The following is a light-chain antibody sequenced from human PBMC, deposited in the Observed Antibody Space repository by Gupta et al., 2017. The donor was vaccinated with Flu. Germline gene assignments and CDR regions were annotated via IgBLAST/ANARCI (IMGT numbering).Light chain of an antibody. CDR1: SSDVGGYNY. Sequence: RAITISCTGTSSDVGGYNYVSWYQQHPGKAPKLMIYEVSNRPSGVSNRFSGSKSGNTASLTISGLQAEDEADYYCSSYTSSSYAFGTGTKVPAL. J-gene: IGLJ1*01. V-gene: IGLV2-14*01. CDR2: EVS. CDR3: SSYTSSSYA.